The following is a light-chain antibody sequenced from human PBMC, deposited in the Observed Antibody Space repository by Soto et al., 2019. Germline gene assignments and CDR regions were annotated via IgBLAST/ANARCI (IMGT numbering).Light chain of an antibody. CDR3: SSYTSSSTNWV. Sequence: QSALTQPASVSGSTGQSITISCTGTSSDVGGYNYVSWYQQHPGKAPKFIIYEVSNRPSGVSHRFSGSKSGNTASLTISGLQAEDEADYYCSSYTSSSTNWVFGGGTKLTVL. CDR1: SSDVGGYNY. CDR2: EVS. J-gene: IGLJ3*02. V-gene: IGLV2-14*01.